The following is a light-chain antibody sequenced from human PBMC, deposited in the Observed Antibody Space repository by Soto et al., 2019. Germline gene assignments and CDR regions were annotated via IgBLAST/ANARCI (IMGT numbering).Light chain of an antibody. CDR1: QTISSW. J-gene: IGKJ1*01. CDR3: QHYNSYSEA. CDR2: KAS. V-gene: IGKV1-5*03. Sequence: DIHMTRSPSTLSLSVGDRGTITFLASQTISSWLAWYQQKPGKAPKLLIYKASTLKSGVPSRFSGSGSGTEFTLTISSLQPDDFAAYYCQHYNSYSEAFGQGTKVDIK.